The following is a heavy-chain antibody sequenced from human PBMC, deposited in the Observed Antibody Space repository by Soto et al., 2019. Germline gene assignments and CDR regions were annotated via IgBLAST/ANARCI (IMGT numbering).Heavy chain of an antibody. CDR1: GYTFTSYG. Sequence: QVQLVQSGAEVKKPGASVKVSCKASGYTFTSYGISWVRQAPGQGLEWMGWISAYNGNTNYAQKLQGRVTMTTDTSTSTAYMERRSLRSDDTAVYYCARTESVVVVAAYFDYWGQGTLVTVSS. V-gene: IGHV1-18*01. CDR2: ISAYNGNT. J-gene: IGHJ4*02. CDR3: ARTESVVVVAAYFDY. D-gene: IGHD2-15*01.